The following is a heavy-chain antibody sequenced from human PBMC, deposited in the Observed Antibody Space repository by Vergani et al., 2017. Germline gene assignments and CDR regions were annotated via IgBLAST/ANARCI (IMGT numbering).Heavy chain of an antibody. CDR2: IIPIFGTA. CDR3: ARATLELLGGSAFDI. CDR1: VGTFSSYA. V-gene: IGHV1-69*01. J-gene: IGHJ3*02. D-gene: IGHD1-7*01. Sequence: QVQLVQSGAEVKKPGSSVKVSCKASVGTFSSYAISWVRQAPGHGLEWMGGIIPIFGTANYAQKFQGRVTITADESTSTAYMELSSLRSEDTGVYYCARATLELLGGSAFDIWGQGTMVTVSS.